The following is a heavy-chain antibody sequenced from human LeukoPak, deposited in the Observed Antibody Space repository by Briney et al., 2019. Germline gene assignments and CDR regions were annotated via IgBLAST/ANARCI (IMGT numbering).Heavy chain of an antibody. D-gene: IGHD3-10*01. V-gene: IGHV4-4*07. Sequence: PSETLSLTCTVSGGSISSYYWSWIRQPAGKGLERIGRIYTSGSTNYNPSLKSRVTMSVDTSNNQFSLKLSSVTAADTAVYYCAREEDYYGSGSFWFDPWGQGTLVTVSS. CDR1: GGSISSYY. J-gene: IGHJ5*02. CDR3: AREEDYYGSGSFWFDP. CDR2: IYTSGST.